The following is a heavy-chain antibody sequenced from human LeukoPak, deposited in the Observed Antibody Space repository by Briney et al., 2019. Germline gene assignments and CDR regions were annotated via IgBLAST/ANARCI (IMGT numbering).Heavy chain of an antibody. Sequence: KPGGSLRLSCAASGFTFSDYYMSWIRQAPGKGLEWVSYISSSGSTTYYADSVKGQFTISRDNAKNSLYLQMNSLRAEDTAVYYCARVHYGDYEGGPNPDYWGQGTLVTVSS. J-gene: IGHJ4*02. CDR2: ISSSGSTT. V-gene: IGHV3-11*01. CDR3: ARVHYGDYEGGPNPDY. CDR1: GFTFSDYY. D-gene: IGHD4-17*01.